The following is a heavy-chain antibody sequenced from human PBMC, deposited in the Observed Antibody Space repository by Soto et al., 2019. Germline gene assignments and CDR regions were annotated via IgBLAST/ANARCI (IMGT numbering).Heavy chain of an antibody. CDR2: IYYRGST. CDR3: ARRLGDCSGGSCSGKYNWFDP. D-gene: IGHD2-15*01. J-gene: IGHJ5*02. Sequence: QLQLQESGPGLVKPSETLSLTCTVSGGSISSSSYYWGWIRQPPGKGLEWIGSIYYRGSTYYNPSLKSRVTISVDTSKNQFSLKLSSVTAADTAVYYCARRLGDCSGGSCSGKYNWFDPWGQGTLVTVSS. CDR1: GGSISSSSYY. V-gene: IGHV4-39*01.